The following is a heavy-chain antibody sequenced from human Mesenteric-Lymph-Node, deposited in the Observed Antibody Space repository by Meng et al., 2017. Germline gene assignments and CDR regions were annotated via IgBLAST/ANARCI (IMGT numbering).Heavy chain of an antibody. CDR2: VTRDDAQ. CDR3: ARSQVRYFHY. Sequence: TTFSVYDPTLGSPTHSCTLSCTFSALSLTSRAVGAAGYRQPRIRGLKWLGGVTRDDAQEYSTSLKSSHTIITNTSMNPGVLTVYNTAVFYTAIYYCARSQVRYFHYWGQGTLVTVSS. J-gene: IGHJ4*02. CDR1: ALSLTSRAVG. V-gene: IGHV2-5*02. D-gene: IGHD3-16*02.